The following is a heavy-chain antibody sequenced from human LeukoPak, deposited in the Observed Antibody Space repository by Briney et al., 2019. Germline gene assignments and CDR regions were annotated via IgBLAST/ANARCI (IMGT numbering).Heavy chain of an antibody. CDR3: ARGVYIAAAQYGY. Sequence: PSETLSLTCTVSGGSLSSHYWSWIRQPPGKGLEWIGYIYYSGTTNYNPSLKSRVTISVDTSKNQFSLKLSSVTAADTAVYYCARGVYIAAAQYGYWGQGTLVTVSS. CDR1: GGSLSSHY. CDR2: IYYSGTT. V-gene: IGHV4-59*11. J-gene: IGHJ4*02. D-gene: IGHD6-13*01.